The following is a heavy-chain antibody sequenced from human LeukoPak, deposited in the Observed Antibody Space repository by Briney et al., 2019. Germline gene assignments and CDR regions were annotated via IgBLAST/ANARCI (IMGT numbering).Heavy chain of an antibody. CDR1: GGTFSSYA. CDR3: ARGVGGLGWQY. Sequence: GASVKVSCKASGGTFSSYAISWVRQAPGQGLEWMGGIILIFGTANYAQKFQGRVTITADESTSTAYMELSSLRSEDTAVYYCARGVGGLGWQYWGQGTLVTVSS. V-gene: IGHV1-69*13. D-gene: IGHD2-15*01. CDR2: IILIFGTA. J-gene: IGHJ4*02.